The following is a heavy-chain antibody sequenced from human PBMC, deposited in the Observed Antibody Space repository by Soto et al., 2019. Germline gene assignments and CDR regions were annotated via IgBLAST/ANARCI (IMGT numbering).Heavy chain of an antibody. V-gene: IGHV1-69*13. Sequence: SVKVSCKASGGTFSSYAISWVRQAPGQGLEWVGGIIPIFGTANYAQKFQGRVTITADESTSTAYMELSSLRSEDTAVYYCADSSSYYYYGMDVWGQGTTVTVSS. J-gene: IGHJ6*02. CDR2: IIPIFGTA. CDR3: ADSSSYYYYGMDV. D-gene: IGHD6-6*01. CDR1: GGTFSSYA.